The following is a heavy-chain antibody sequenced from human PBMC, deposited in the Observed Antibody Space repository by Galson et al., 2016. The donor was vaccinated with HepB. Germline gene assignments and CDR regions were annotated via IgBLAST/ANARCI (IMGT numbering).Heavy chain of an antibody. V-gene: IGHV4-39*01. J-gene: IGHJ4*02. CDR3: ARQSVLTGGIFLWFELIDN. CDR2: IYYSGTT. Sequence: SETLSLTCTVSGGSLSNTTYYWGWIRQPPGKGLEWIGSIYYSGTTYNNPSLKNRVTMSVDTSRNQFSLSLTSVTAADTALYYCARQSVLTGGIFLWFELIDNWGPGTLVTVSS. CDR1: GGSLSNTTYY. D-gene: IGHD3-10*01.